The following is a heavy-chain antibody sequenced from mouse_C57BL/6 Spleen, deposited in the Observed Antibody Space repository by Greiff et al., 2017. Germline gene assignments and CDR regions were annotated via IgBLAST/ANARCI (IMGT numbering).Heavy chain of an antibody. V-gene: IGHV5-4*01. CDR1: GFTFSSYA. J-gene: IGHJ4*01. CDR3: ARDFPGNAMDY. Sequence: EVNVVESGGGLVKPGGSLKLSCAASGFTFSSYAMSWVRQTPEKRLEWVATISDGGSYTYYPDNVKGRFTISRDNAKNNLYLQMSHLKSEDTAMYYCARDFPGNAMDYWGQGTSVTVSS. CDR2: ISDGGSYT.